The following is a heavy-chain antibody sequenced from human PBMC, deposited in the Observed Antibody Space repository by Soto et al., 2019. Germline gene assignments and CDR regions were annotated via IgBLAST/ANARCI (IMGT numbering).Heavy chain of an antibody. CDR2: MNPNSGNT. J-gene: IGHJ5*02. CDR1: GYTFTSYD. Sequence: ASVKVSCKASGYTFTSYDINCVRQATGQVLEWMGWMNPNSGNTGYAQKFRGRVTMTRNTSISTAYMELSSLRSEDTAVYYCARGRSIRGSGSYSSNWFDPWGQGTLVTVSS. D-gene: IGHD3-10*01. CDR3: ARGRSIRGSGSYSSNWFDP. V-gene: IGHV1-8*01.